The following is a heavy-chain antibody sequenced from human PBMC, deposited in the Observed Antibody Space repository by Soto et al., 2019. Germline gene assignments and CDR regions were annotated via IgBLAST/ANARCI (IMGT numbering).Heavy chain of an antibody. D-gene: IGHD6-19*01. CDR2: IYFTGNT. CDR1: GGSISSYY. V-gene: IGHV4-59*01. J-gene: IGHJ5*02. Sequence: SETLSLTCTVSGGSISSYYWSWIRQSPGRGLEWIGYIYFTGNTNYNPSLKSRVTISVDTSNNQFSLKLSSVTSADTAVYYCARDRGDSGWYNWFDPWGQGTLVTVSS. CDR3: ARDRGDSGWYNWFDP.